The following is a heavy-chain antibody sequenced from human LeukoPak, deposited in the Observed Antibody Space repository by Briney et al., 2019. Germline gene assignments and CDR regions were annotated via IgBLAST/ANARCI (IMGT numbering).Heavy chain of an antibody. V-gene: IGHV4-34*01. CDR3: ASDTEWLHAFDI. CDR2: INHSGST. CDR1: GGSFSGYY. Sequence: SETPSLTCAVYGGSFSGYYWSWIRQPPGKGLEWIGEINHSGSTNYNPSLKSRVTISVDTSKNQFSLKLSSVTAADTAVYYCASDTEWLHAFDIWGQGTMVTVSS. D-gene: IGHD3-3*01. J-gene: IGHJ3*02.